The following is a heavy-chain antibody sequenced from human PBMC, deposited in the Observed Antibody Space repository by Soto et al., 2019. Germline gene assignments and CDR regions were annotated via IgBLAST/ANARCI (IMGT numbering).Heavy chain of an antibody. CDR3: AKVVVAATRHTDFDS. V-gene: IGHV4-39*02. CDR2: IYYDGST. J-gene: IGHJ4*02. CDR1: GGSFNSNKYY. D-gene: IGHD2-15*01. Sequence: ENLSFTLNVSGGSFNSNKYYWAVIRQRTGKGLAWIASIYYDGSTYYNESLKSRVYISVDTSKNHFSLNLSSATAADTAVYYCAKVVVAATRHTDFDSWGQGTLLTASS.